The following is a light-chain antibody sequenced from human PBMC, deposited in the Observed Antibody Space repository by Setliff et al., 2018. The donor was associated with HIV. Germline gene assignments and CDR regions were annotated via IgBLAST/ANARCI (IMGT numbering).Light chain of an antibody. J-gene: IGLJ1*01. Sequence: QSVLTQPASVSGSPGQSITISCTGTSSDVGNYNLVSWYQHYPGKAPKLIIYEVDKRPSGIPDRFSGSKSGTSATLGITGLQTGDEADYYCGTWESSLSAPYVFGTGTKVTVL. CDR3: GTWESSLSAPYV. V-gene: IGLV2-23*02. CDR1: SSDVGNYNL. CDR2: EVD.